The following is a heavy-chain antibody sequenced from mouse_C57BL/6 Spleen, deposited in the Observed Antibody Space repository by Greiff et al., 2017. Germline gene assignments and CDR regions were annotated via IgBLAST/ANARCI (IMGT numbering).Heavy chain of an antibody. CDR2: LDPANGNT. Sequence: VQLKESVAELVRPGASVKLSCTASGFNIKNTYMHWVKQRPEQGLEWIGRLDPANGNTKYAPKFQGKATITADTSSNTSYLQLSSLTAEDTAIYYCARSSTHYAMDYWGQGTSVTVSS. CDR3: ARSSTHYAMDY. D-gene: IGHD5-1*01. CDR1: GFNIKNTY. J-gene: IGHJ4*01. V-gene: IGHV14-3*01.